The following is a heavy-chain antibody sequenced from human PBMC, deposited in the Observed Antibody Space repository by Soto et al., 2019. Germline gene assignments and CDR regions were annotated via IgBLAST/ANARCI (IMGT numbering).Heavy chain of an antibody. D-gene: IGHD3-16*02. J-gene: IGHJ3*02. CDR3: ERDGDYVWGSYRWSDAFDI. CDR1: GFTFSSYS. V-gene: IGHV3-21*01. CDR2: ISSSSSYI. Sequence: EVQLVESGGGLVKPGGSLRLSCAASGFTFSSYSMNWVRQAPGKGLEWVSSISSSSSYIYYADSVKGRFTISRDNGKNSLYLQMNSLRAEDTAVYYGERDGDYVWGSYRWSDAFDIWGQGTMVTVSS.